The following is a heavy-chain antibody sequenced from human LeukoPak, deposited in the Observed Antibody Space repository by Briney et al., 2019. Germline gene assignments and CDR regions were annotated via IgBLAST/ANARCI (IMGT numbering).Heavy chain of an antibody. CDR2: IYTSGST. CDR3: ARGADSSGYYSIFYFDY. Sequence: SETLSLTCTVSGGSISSYYWSWIRQPAGKGLEWIGRIYTSGSTNYNPSLKSRVTMSVDTSKNQFSLKLSSVTAADTAVYYCARGADSSGYYSIFYFDYWGQGTLVTVSS. V-gene: IGHV4-4*07. CDR1: GGSISSYY. J-gene: IGHJ4*02. D-gene: IGHD3-22*01.